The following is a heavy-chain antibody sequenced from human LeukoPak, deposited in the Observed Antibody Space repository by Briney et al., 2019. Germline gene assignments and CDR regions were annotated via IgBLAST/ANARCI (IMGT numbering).Heavy chain of an antibody. Sequence: ASVKVSCKASGYTFTGYYMHWVRQAPGQGLEWMGWINTNSGGTNYAQKFQSRVTMTRDTSISTAYMELSRLRSDDTAVYYRARDGWYYDFWSGYYSLDYWGQGTLVTVSS. CDR2: INTNSGGT. V-gene: IGHV1-2*02. CDR1: GYTFTGYY. D-gene: IGHD3-3*01. CDR3: ARDGWYYDFWSGYYSLDY. J-gene: IGHJ4*02.